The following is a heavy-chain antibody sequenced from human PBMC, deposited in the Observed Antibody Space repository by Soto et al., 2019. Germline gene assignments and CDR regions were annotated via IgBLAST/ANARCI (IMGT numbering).Heavy chain of an antibody. CDR3: ARFGVGTTRTPTFDY. Sequence: SETLSLTXTVPGGSIRPYYWGCVRQPPRQGLESIGHIYYSGNTSYSPTLRSRDTITVEAYNNQFSLKLSSVTAADTAGYYCARFGVGTTRTPTFDYWGQGALVTVSS. J-gene: IGHJ4*02. V-gene: IGHV4-59*01. CDR2: IYYSGNT. CDR1: GGSIRPYY. D-gene: IGHD1-26*01.